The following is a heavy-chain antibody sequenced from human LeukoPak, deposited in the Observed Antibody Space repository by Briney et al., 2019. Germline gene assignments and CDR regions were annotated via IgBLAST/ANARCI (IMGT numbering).Heavy chain of an antibody. V-gene: IGHV3-7*01. CDR3: ARGPANGQAFDY. Sequence: GGSLRLSCVASGFTFSSSWMTWVRQAPGRGLEWVASIREDGSEKTSVDSVKGRFTISRDNAKNSLYLQMDSLRAEDTAVYYCARGPANGQAFDYWGQGTLVSVSS. CDR2: IREDGSEK. J-gene: IGHJ4*02. D-gene: IGHD2-8*01. CDR1: GFTFSSSW.